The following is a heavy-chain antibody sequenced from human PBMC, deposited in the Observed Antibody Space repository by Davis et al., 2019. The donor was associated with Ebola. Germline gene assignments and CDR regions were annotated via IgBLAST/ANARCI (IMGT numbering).Heavy chain of an antibody. CDR1: GFTVDTSY. V-gene: IGHV3-66*01. D-gene: IGHD6-6*01. CDR2: ISSGDST. Sequence: GGSLRLSCAASGFTVDTSYMSWVRLAPGKGLEWVSIISSGDSTYYADSVKGRFTISSDLSRNTLFLQMNSLRAEDTAVYYCARFQGRGSSPTYFDCWGQGTLVTVSS. CDR3: ARFQGRGSSPTYFDC. J-gene: IGHJ4*02.